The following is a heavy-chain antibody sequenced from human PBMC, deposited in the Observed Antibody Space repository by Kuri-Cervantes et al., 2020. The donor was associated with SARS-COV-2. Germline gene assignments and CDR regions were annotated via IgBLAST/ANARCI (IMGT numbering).Heavy chain of an antibody. V-gene: IGHV1-46*01. J-gene: IGHJ3*02. CDR2: INPSGGST. Sequence: ASVKVSCKASGYTFTSYYMHWVRQAPGQGLEWMGIINPSGGSTSYAQKFQGRVTMTRDTSTSTVYMELSNLRSEDTAVYYCARGGFCGGDCSKGAFDIWGQGTMVTVSS. CDR3: ARGGFCGGDCSKGAFDI. CDR1: GYTFTSYY. D-gene: IGHD2-21*02.